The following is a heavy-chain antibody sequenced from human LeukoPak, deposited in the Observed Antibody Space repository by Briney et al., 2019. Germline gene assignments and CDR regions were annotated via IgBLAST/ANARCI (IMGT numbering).Heavy chain of an antibody. D-gene: IGHD3-10*01. CDR3: ARSTRVYGSGSYLAFDY. V-gene: IGHV4-34*01. CDR1: GGSFSGYY. Sequence: SETLSLTCAVYGGSFSGYYWSWIRQPPGKGLEWIGEINHSGSTNYNPSLKSRVTISVDTSKNQFSQKLSSVTAADTAVYYCARSTRVYGSGSYLAFDYWGQGTLVTVSS. CDR2: INHSGST. J-gene: IGHJ4*02.